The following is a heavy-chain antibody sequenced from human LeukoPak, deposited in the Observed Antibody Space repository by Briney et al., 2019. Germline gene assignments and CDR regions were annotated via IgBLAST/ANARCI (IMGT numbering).Heavy chain of an antibody. CDR1: GGTFSSYA. J-gene: IGHJ4*02. D-gene: IGHD5-18*01. V-gene: IGHV1-2*02. Sequence: ASVKVSCKASGGTFSSYAISWVRQAPGQGLEWMGWINPNSGGTNYAQKFQGRVTMTRDTSISTAYMELSRLRSDDTAVYYCAREKTLNVDTAMVIDYWGQGTLVTVSS. CDR2: INPNSGGT. CDR3: AREKTLNVDTAMVIDY.